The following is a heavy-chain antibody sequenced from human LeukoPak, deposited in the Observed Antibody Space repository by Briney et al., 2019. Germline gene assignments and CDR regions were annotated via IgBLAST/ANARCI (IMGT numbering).Heavy chain of an antibody. CDR3: TREQYSSTWGLWFAP. CDR2: IRNKADSYTT. J-gene: IGHJ5*02. CDR1: GFTFSDHY. D-gene: IGHD6-13*01. V-gene: IGHV3-72*01. Sequence: GGSLRLSCAASGFTFSDHYMDWVRQAPGKGLEWIGRIRNKADSYTTEYATSVKGRFTISRDDSKNSLYLQMTSLKTEDTAVYYCTREQYSSTWGLWFAPWGQGTLVTVSS.